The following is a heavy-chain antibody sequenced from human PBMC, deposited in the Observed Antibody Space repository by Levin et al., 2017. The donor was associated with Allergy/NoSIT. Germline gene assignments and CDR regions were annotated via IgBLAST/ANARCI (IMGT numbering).Heavy chain of an antibody. D-gene: IGHD5/OR15-5a*01. CDR3: VRSTSPLGTFDI. V-gene: IGHV6-1*01. Sequence: SQTLSLTCAISGDSVSSNSAAWNWIRQSPSRGLEWLGRTYYRSKWLNDYAVSVKSRMTVNPDTAKNQVSLQVNSVTPEDTAVYYCVRSTSPLGTFDIWGQGTVVTVSS. CDR1: GDSVSSNSAA. CDR2: TYYRSKWLN. J-gene: IGHJ3*02.